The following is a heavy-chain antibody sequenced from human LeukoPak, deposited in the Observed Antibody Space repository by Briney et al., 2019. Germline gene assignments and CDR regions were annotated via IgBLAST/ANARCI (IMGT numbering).Heavy chain of an antibody. V-gene: IGHV1-18*01. CDR2: ISGYNGNT. J-gene: IGHJ4*02. D-gene: IGHD4-11*01. CDR1: GYTFTSYG. Sequence: ASVKVSCKASGYTFTSYGISWVRQAPGRGLEWMGWISGYNGNTYYAQKLQGRVTLTTDTPTSTAFMELRSLISDDTAVYYCARGAVTVFGSVDYWGQGTLVAVTS. CDR3: ARGAVTVFGSVDY.